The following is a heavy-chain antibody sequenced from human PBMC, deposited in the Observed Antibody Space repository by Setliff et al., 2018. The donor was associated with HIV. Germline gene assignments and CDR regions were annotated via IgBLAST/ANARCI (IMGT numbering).Heavy chain of an antibody. CDR2: FYETWYT. J-gene: IGHJ3*02. CDR1: GDFFSSDYY. Sequence: PSETLSLTCTGSGDFFSSDYYWGWIRQSPGKGLEWIGSFYETWYTYYNPSLKSRVIISLDTSNNHLSLKLRSVTAADTAVYYCARASLNLGELSSNPDASDIWGQGTMVTVSS. D-gene: IGHD3-16*02. CDR3: ARASLNLGELSSNPDASDI. V-gene: IGHV4-38-2*02.